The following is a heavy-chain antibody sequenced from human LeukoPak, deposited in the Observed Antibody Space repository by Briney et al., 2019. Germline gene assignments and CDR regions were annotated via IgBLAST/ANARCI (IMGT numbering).Heavy chain of an antibody. CDR2: IDPSDSYS. V-gene: IGHV5-10-1*01. CDR1: GYNFTSYW. Sequence: GESLKISREGSGYNFTSYWISWVRQMPGKGLEWMGRIDPSDSYSNYSPSFQGHVSISTDKSISTAYPQWSSLKASDTAMYYCARLRDGSIDYWGQGTLVTVSS. J-gene: IGHJ4*02. CDR3: ARLRDGSIDY.